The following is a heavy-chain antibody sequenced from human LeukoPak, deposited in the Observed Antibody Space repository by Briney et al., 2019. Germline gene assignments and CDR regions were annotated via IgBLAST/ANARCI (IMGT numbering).Heavy chain of an antibody. CDR3: ARGPTHSSGYYFVDY. J-gene: IGHJ4*02. D-gene: IGHD3-22*01. CDR2: MNPNSGNT. Sequence: ASVKVSCKASGYTFTSYDINWVRQATGQGLEWMGWMNPNSGNTGYAQKFQGRATMTRNTSISTAYMELSSLRSEDTAVYYCARGPTHSSGYYFVDYWGQGTLVTVSS. V-gene: IGHV1-8*01. CDR1: GYTFTSYD.